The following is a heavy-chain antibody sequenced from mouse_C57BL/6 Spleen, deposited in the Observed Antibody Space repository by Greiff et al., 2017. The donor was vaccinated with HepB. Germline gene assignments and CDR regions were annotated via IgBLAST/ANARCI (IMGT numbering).Heavy chain of an antibody. Sequence: QVQLQQSGAELARPGASVKLSCKASGYTFTSYGISWVKQRTGQGLEWIGEIYPRSGNTYYNEKFKGKATLTADKSSSTAYMELISLTSEDSAVYFCARDYGSTPGYDDMDDWGQGTSVTVSS. CDR3: ARDYGSTPGYDDMDD. J-gene: IGHJ4*01. CDR2: IYPRSGNT. CDR1: GYTFTSYG. D-gene: IGHD1-1*01. V-gene: IGHV1-81*01.